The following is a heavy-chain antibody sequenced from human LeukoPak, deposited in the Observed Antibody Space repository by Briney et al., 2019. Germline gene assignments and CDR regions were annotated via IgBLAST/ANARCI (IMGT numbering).Heavy chain of an antibody. CDR3: AREGADGYNVGFDY. J-gene: IGHJ4*02. CDR2: ISSSGSIK. D-gene: IGHD5-24*01. V-gene: IGHV3-48*03. Sequence: GGSLRLSCIASGFAFNSYEMNWVRQAPGKGLEWVSYISSSGSIKHYADSVKGRFTISRDNAKNSLYLQMNSLRVEDTAVYYCAREGADGYNVGFDYWGQGTLVTVSS. CDR1: GFAFNSYE.